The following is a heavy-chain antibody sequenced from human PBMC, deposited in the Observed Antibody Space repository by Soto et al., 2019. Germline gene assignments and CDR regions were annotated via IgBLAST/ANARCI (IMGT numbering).Heavy chain of an antibody. CDR3: ARGPPGSSSWYWYFDL. J-gene: IGHJ2*01. Sequence: QVQLVQSGSEVKKPGSSVKVSCKASGGTVSSYAIIWVRQAPGQGLEWMGGIIPIFGTANYAQKFQGRVTITADESTSTAYVELSSLRSEDTAVYYCARGPPGSSSWYWYFDLWGRGTLVSVS. D-gene: IGHD6-13*01. CDR1: GGTVSSYA. V-gene: IGHV1-69*01. CDR2: IIPIFGTA.